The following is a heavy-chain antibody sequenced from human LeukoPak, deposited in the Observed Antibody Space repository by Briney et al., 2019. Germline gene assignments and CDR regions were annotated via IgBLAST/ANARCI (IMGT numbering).Heavy chain of an antibody. Sequence: SVKVSCKASGGIFSSYAISWVRQAPGQGLEWMGGIIPIFGTANYAQKFQGRVTITTDESTSTAYMELSSLRSEDTAVYYCARGSLSSRQAWYYYYMDVWGKGTTVAVSS. J-gene: IGHJ6*03. CDR3: ARGSLSSRQAWYYYYMDV. CDR1: GGIFSSYA. V-gene: IGHV1-69*05. D-gene: IGHD6-13*01. CDR2: IIPIFGTA.